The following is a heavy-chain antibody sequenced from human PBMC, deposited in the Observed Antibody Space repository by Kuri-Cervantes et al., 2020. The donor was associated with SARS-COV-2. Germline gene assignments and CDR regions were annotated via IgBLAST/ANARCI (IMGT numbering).Heavy chain of an antibody. D-gene: IGHD4-23*01. CDR2: MNPNSGNT. CDR3: ARDLTDGGNWGNWFDP. V-gene: IGHV1-8*03. Sequence: ASVKVSCKASGYTFTSYYINWVRQATGQGLEWMGWMNPNSGNTGYAQKFQGSVTITRNTSISTAYMELSRLRSDDTAVYYCARDLTDGGNWGNWFDPWGQGTLVTVSS. CDR1: GYTFTSYY. J-gene: IGHJ5*02.